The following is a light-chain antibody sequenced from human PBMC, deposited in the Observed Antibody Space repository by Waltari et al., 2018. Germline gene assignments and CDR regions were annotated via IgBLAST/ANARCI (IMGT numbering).Light chain of an antibody. CDR3: SSYRDSNTVV. Sequence: SALTQPASVSGSPGQSITIPCSGASSDFGTYDYVPWYQQPPGKAPKLLICDVKKRPSGVSNRFSGSKSGNTASLTISGLQPEDEADYYCSSYRDSNTVVFGGGTKLTVL. CDR1: SSDFGTYDY. CDR2: DVK. J-gene: IGLJ3*02. V-gene: IGLV2-14*03.